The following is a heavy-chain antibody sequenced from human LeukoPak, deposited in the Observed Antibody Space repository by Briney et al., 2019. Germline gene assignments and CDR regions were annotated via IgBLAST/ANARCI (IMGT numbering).Heavy chain of an antibody. Sequence: GRSLRLSCAASGFTFSSYAMHWVRQAPGKGLEWVAVISYDGSNKYYADSVKGRFTISRDNSKNTLYLQMNSLRAEDTAVHYCARGPRYCSSTSCYFNWFDPWGQGTLVTVSS. CDR3: ARGPRYCSSTSCYFNWFDP. J-gene: IGHJ5*02. D-gene: IGHD2-2*01. V-gene: IGHV3-30*04. CDR1: GFTFSSYA. CDR2: ISYDGSNK.